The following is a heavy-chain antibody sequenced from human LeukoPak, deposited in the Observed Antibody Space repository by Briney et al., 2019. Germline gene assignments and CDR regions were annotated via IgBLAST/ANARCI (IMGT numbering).Heavy chain of an antibody. J-gene: IGHJ3*02. D-gene: IGHD2-15*01. CDR3: ARGGYCSAEICSGGDAFDI. CDR1: AGSVDNDY. V-gene: IGHV4-4*07. CDR2: IYAREST. Sequence: AASLSLTCPVAAGSVDNDYRSWIRQPAGEGLGWIGRIYARESTNFNPSLKSRVTMSVDTSKNQFSLKLSSVTAADTAVYYCARGGYCSAEICSGGDAFDIWGQGTMVSVSS.